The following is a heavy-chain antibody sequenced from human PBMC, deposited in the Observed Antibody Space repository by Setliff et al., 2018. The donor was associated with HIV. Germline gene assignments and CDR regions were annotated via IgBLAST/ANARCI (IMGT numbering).Heavy chain of an antibody. Sequence: GESLKISCKGSGYSFTSYWIGWVRQMPGKGLEWMGIVYPGDSNTRYSPSFQGQVTISAGQSVSTAYLQWSSLKASDNAMYYCARHLGLPDATDYMDVWGKGTTVTVS. CDR1: GYSFTSYW. D-gene: IGHD2-2*01. CDR3: ARHLGLPDATDYMDV. V-gene: IGHV5-51*01. CDR2: VYPGDSNT. J-gene: IGHJ6*03.